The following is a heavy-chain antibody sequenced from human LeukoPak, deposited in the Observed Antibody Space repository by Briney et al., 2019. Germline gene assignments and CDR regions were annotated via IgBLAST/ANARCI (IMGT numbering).Heavy chain of an antibody. J-gene: IGHJ4*02. CDR2: IYASGGA. Sequence: GGSLRLSCAASGFYVNDNFMIWVRQAPGQGLEWISIIYASGGAYHAESVKGRFSAFRDTSKNTIFLQMNNLRAGDTAMYYCVRRHDYWGQGTLVTVSS. CDR3: VRRHDY. CDR1: GFYVNDNF. V-gene: IGHV3-53*01.